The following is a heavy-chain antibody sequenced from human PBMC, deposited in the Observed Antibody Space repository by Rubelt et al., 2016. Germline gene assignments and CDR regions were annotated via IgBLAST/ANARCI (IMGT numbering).Heavy chain of an antibody. CDR1: GGSISSSSYY. Sequence: QLQLQESGPGLVKPSETLSLTCTVSGGSISSSSYYWGWIRQPPGKGLEWIGSIYYSGSTYYNPSLKSRVPISVDTSKNQFSLKLSSVTAADTAVYYCASPSGRWYYYGMDVWGQGTTVTVSS. CDR2: IYYSGST. V-gene: IGHV4-39*01. CDR3: ASPSGRWYYYGMDV. J-gene: IGHJ6*02. D-gene: IGHD4-23*01.